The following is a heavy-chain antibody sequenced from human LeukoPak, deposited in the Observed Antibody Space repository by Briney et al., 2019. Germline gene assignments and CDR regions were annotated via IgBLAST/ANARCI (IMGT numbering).Heavy chain of an antibody. Sequence: GASVKVSCKASGYTFTSYGISWVRQAPGQGLEWMGWISAYNGNTNYAQKLQGRVTMTTDTSTSTAYMELRSLRSDDTAVYYCARVLQDYYGSGAMDYWGQGTLVTVSS. CDR2: ISAYNGNT. V-gene: IGHV1-18*01. D-gene: IGHD3-10*01. CDR3: ARVLQDYYGSGAMDY. J-gene: IGHJ4*02. CDR1: GYTFTSYG.